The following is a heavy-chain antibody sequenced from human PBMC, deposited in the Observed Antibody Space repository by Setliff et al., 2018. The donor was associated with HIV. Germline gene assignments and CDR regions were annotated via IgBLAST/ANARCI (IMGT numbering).Heavy chain of an antibody. CDR3: ARKPGFCSGGGCRGYFNY. CDR2: IYQSGST. Sequence: PSETLSLTCTVSGGSISSSSYYWGWIRQPPGKGLEWIGSIYQSGSTYYNPSLKSRVTISVDTSKSQFSLKLSSVTAADTAVYYCARKPGFCSGGGCRGYFNYWGQGTLVTVSS. CDR1: GGSISSSSYY. V-gene: IGHV4-39*07. D-gene: IGHD2-15*01. J-gene: IGHJ4*02.